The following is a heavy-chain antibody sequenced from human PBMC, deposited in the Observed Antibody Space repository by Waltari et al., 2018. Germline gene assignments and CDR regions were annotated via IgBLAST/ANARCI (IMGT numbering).Heavy chain of an antibody. D-gene: IGHD6-13*01. CDR1: GYSFTGYY. CDR2: IHPKTGGT. V-gene: IGHV1-2*02. CDR3: ARVAESGYSSRWYDV. J-gene: IGHJ4*02. Sequence: QAQLVQSGAEVKKPGASVKVSCKASGYSFTGYYIHWVRQAPGQGLEWMGWIHPKTGGTNVARRFQGRVTLTSDTSVNTVYMELTTLTSDDTAVFYCARVAESGYSSRWYDVWGQGTQVIVSS.